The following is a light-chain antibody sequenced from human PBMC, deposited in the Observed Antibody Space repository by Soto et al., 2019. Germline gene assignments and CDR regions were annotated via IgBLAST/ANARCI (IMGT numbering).Light chain of an antibody. Sequence: QSVLTQPPSASGTPGQRVTISCSGSSSNIGSNTVNWYQQLPGTAPKLLIYSNNQRPSGVPDRFSGSKSGTSASLAISGLQAEDEADYYCCSYAGSSTYVFGTGTKVTAL. J-gene: IGLJ1*01. V-gene: IGLV1-44*01. CDR3: CSYAGSSTYV. CDR1: SSNIGSNT. CDR2: SNN.